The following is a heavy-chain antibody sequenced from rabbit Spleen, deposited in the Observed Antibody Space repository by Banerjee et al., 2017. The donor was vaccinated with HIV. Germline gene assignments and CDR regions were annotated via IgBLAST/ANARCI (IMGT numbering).Heavy chain of an antibody. D-gene: IGHD4-1*01. V-gene: IGHV1S40*01. CDR1: GFSFGSSYY. CDR2: IDLVFGST. Sequence: QSLEESGGGLVKPEGSLTLTCKASGFSFGSSYYMCWVRQAPGKGLEWIGYIDLVFGSTYYATWVNGRFTISKTSSTTVTLEMTSLTVADTATYFCARVSETSGWGEDLWGPGTLVTVS. CDR3: ARVSETSGWGEDL. J-gene: IGHJ4*01.